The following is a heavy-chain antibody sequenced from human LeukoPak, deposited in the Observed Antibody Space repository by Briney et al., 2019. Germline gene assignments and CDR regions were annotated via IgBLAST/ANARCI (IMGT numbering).Heavy chain of an antibody. V-gene: IGHV3-30*02. CDR3: ARDRRDGNNLAFHFDY. D-gene: IGHD5-24*01. CDR1: GFMFNTYN. Sequence: GGSLRLSCAASGFMFNTYNMHWVRQAPGKGLEWVAFIGHDARNDHYVDSVKGRFTVSRDNSRNTLYLQMNSLRPDDTAVYYCARDRRDGNNLAFHFDYWGQGTLVTVSS. J-gene: IGHJ4*02. CDR2: IGHDARND.